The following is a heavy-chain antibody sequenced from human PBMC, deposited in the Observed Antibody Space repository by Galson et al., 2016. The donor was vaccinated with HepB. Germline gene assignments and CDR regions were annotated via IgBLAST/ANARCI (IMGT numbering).Heavy chain of an antibody. Sequence: SLRLSCAASGFTVSSSYMSWVRQAPGKGLEWVSSVYSGGSGGGTHNADSVKGRFSISRDNSKNTLYLQMNSLRAEDTAVYYCAGSLTIFGVLIPWAYWGQGTLGTVSS. CDR1: GFTVSSSY. D-gene: IGHD3-3*01. J-gene: IGHJ4*02. CDR2: VYSGGSGGGT. V-gene: IGHV3-53*01. CDR3: AGSLTIFGVLIPWAY.